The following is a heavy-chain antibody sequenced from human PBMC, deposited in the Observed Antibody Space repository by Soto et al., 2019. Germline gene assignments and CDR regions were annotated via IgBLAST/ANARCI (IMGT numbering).Heavy chain of an antibody. CDR1: GFTFSTYA. D-gene: IGHD2-15*01. Sequence: GGSLRLSCAASGFTFSTYAMTWVRQAPGKGLEWVSVIYRDHSAHYAGFVKGRFTISRDDSKNTLYLQINNLRAEDTAVYYCARGPDNYFDVWGQGTLVTVSS. CDR3: ARGPDNYFDV. CDR2: IYRDHSA. J-gene: IGHJ4*02. V-gene: IGHV3-66*01.